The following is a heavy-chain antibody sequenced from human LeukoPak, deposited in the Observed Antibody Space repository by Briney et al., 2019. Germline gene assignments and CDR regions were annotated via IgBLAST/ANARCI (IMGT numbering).Heavy chain of an antibody. J-gene: IGHJ5*02. CDR2: IYYSGNT. V-gene: IGHV4-39*01. Sequence: PSETLSLTCSVSGGSISTSNYYWAWIRQPPGKGLEWIGSIYYSGNTYYNSSLESRVTISVDASDKQFSLELTSVTAAETAVYYCARPRSLAAPSSWFDPWGQGTLVIVSS. CDR3: ARPRSLAAPSSWFDP. CDR1: GGSISTSNYY. D-gene: IGHD3-10*01.